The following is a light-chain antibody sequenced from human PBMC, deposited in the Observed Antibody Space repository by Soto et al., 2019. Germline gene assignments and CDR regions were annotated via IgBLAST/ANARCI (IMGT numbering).Light chain of an antibody. CDR2: DAS. CDR1: QSVSSY. V-gene: IGKV3-11*01. Sequence: PGERATLSCRASQSVSSYLAWYQQKPGQAPRLLIYDASNRATGVPARFSGSGSGTDFTLTISRLEPEDFAVYYCQQRSNWPPITFGQGTRLEIK. CDR3: QQRSNWPPIT. J-gene: IGKJ5*01.